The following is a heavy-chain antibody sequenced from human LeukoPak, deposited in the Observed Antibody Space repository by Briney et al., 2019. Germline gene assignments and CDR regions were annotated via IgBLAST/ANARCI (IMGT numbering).Heavy chain of an antibody. CDR3: ARDVGSSWYGVDY. D-gene: IGHD6-13*01. J-gene: IGHJ4*02. Sequence: ASVKVSCKAAGYTFTNYGISWVRQAPGQGLEWMGWISTYNENTNYAQKLQGRVTMTTDTSTSTAYMELRSLRSGDTAVYYCARDVGSSWYGVDYWGQGTLVTVSS. CDR2: ISTYNENT. CDR1: GYTFTNYG. V-gene: IGHV1-18*01.